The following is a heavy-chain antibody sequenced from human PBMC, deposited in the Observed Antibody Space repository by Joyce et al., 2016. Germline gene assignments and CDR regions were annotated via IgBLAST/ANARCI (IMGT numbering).Heavy chain of an antibody. Sequence: QVQLQESGPRLVKPSETLSLTCTVSGGSMSEYYWNWIRQPPGQGLEWIGYIYYKGSFNDSPSLKSRVTISVDTSKNQFSLKLTSVTAADTAVYYCARGEPDFYYYGMDVWGQGTTVTVSS. CDR2: IYYKGSF. CDR1: GGSMSEYY. V-gene: IGHV4-59*01. D-gene: IGHD1-14*01. CDR3: ARGEPDFYYYGMDV. J-gene: IGHJ6*02.